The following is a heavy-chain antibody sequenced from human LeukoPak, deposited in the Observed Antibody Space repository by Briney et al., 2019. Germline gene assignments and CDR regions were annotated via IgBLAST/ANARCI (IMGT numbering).Heavy chain of an antibody. J-gene: IGHJ6*02. CDR3: ARGPGYYGMDV. Sequence: SETLSLTCAVSGGSISSGGYSWSWIRQPPGKGLEWIGYIYHSGSTYYNPSLKSRVTISVDRSKNQFSLKLSSVTAADTAVYYCARGPGYYGMDVWGQGTTVTVSS. CDR1: GGSISSGGYS. V-gene: IGHV4-30-2*01. CDR2: IYHSGST.